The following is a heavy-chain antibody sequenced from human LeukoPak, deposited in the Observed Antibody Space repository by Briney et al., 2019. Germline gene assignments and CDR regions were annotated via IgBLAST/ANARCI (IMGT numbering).Heavy chain of an antibody. CDR3: ARGHLIAAAAFDY. CDR1: AYTFTDYY. D-gene: IGHD6-13*01. J-gene: IGHJ4*02. CDR2: INPNTGDT. V-gene: IGHV1-2*02. Sequence: ASVTVSFKSSAYTFTDYYMHWVRQAPGQGLEWMGWINPNTGDTSYAQMFQGRVTMTSDTSISAAYMELSRLRSDDTAVYYCARGHLIAAAAFDYWGQGTLVTVSS.